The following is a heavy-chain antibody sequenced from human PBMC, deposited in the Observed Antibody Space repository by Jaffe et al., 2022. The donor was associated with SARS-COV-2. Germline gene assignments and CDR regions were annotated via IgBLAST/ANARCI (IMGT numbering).Heavy chain of an antibody. CDR2: IWYDGSNK. J-gene: IGHJ4*02. D-gene: IGHD5-18*01. V-gene: IGHV3-33*01. CDR3: ARSFSPTPYNYALDY. CDR1: GFTFSSYG. Sequence: QVQLVESGGGVVQPGRSLRLSCAASGFTFSSYGMHWVRQAPGKGLEWVAVIWYDGSNKYYADSVKGRFTISRDNSKNTLYLQMNSLRAEDTAVYYCARSFSPTPYNYALDYWGQGTLVTVSS.